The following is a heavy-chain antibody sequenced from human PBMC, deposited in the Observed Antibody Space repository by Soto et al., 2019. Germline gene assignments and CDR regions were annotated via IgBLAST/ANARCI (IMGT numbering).Heavy chain of an antibody. CDR2: INGDGSTT. Sequence: EVQLVVSGGDLIQPGGSLRLSCAASGFTFSNYWMHWVRQAPGKGLVWVSRINGDGSTTSYADSVKGRFTISRDNAKNTLSLQMNSLIAEDTAVYYCVRGSVYNWRGDFWGQGTLVTVSS. J-gene: IGHJ4*02. CDR1: GFTFSNYW. D-gene: IGHD1-20*01. V-gene: IGHV3-74*01. CDR3: VRGSVYNWRGDF.